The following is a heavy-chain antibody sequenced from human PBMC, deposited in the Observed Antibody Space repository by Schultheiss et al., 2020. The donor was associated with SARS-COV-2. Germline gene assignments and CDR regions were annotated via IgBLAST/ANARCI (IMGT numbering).Heavy chain of an antibody. J-gene: IGHJ4*02. CDR1: GFTFSDYY. Sequence: GGSLRLSCAASGFTFSDYYMSWIRQAPGKGLEWVSYISSSGSTIYYADSVKGRFTISRDNAKNSLYLQMNSLRAEDTAVYYCAKDRRTTVTTRGEYYWGQGTLVTVSS. V-gene: IGHV3-11*01. CDR3: AKDRRTTVTTRGEYY. CDR2: ISSSGSTI. D-gene: IGHD4-17*01.